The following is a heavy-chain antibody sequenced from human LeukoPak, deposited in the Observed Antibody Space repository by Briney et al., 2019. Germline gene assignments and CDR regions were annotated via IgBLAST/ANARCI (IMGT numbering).Heavy chain of an antibody. V-gene: IGHV1-2*02. J-gene: IGHJ4*02. D-gene: IGHD3-10*01. CDR3: ARGVTIVRGDD. CDR2: INPNSGGT. Sequence: ASVKVFCKASGYSFTGHFIHWVRQAPGQGLEWMGWINPNSGGTNYARDFQGRVTMTRDTSISTAYMEMTNLTSDDTAVYFCARGVTIVRGDDWGQGTLVSVYS. CDR1: GYSFTGHF.